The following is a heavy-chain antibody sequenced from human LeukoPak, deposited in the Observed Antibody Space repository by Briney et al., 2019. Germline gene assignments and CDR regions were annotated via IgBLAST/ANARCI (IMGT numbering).Heavy chain of an antibody. CDR2: IKQDGSEK. CDR3: AKSSSPSPNYYYYYMDV. Sequence: GGSLRLSCAASGSTFSSYWMSWVRQAPGKGLEWVANIKQDGSEKYYVDSVKGRFTISRDNAKNSLYLQMNSLRAEDTAVYYCAKSSSPSPNYYYYYMDVWGKGTTVTVSS. CDR1: GSTFSSYW. V-gene: IGHV3-7*01. D-gene: IGHD6-6*01. J-gene: IGHJ6*03.